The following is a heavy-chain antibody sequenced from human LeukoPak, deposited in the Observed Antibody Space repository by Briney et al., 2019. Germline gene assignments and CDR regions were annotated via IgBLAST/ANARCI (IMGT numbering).Heavy chain of an antibody. CDR2: ITNDGSST. V-gene: IGHV3-74*01. J-gene: IGHJ4*02. CDR3: VRDSNYHPDC. Sequence: GGSLRLSCAASGLTFSSHWMHWVRQAPGKGLVWVSRITNDGSSTTYADSVKGRFTISRDNAKNMLYLQVNSLRAEDTAVYYCVRDSNYHPDCWGQGTLVTVSS. D-gene: IGHD4-11*01. CDR1: GLTFSSHW.